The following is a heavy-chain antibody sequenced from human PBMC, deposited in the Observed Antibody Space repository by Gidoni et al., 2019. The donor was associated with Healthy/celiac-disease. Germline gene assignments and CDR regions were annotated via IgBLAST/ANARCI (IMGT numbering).Heavy chain of an antibody. CDR1: GFPSSSYW. D-gene: IGHD2-2*02. J-gene: IGHJ4*02. Sequence: EVQLVESGGGLVQPGGSLRLSCAASGFPSSSYWLSWVRQAPGKGLEWVANRKQDGSEKYYVDSVKGRFTISRDNAKNSRYLQMNSLRAEDTAVYYCARDTPSQRYCSSTSFYSFGYWGQGTLVTVSS. CDR2: RKQDGSEK. CDR3: ARDTPSQRYCSSTSFYSFGY. V-gene: IGHV3-7*04.